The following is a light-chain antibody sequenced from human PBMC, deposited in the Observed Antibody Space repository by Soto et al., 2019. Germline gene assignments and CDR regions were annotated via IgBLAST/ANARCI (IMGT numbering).Light chain of an antibody. CDR2: YVN. J-gene: IGLJ3*02. CDR3: TSWSTSATMM. CDR1: RSDIGAYHF. V-gene: IGLV2-14*03. Sequence: QSALTQPASVSGSPGQSITISCTGTRSDIGAYHFVSWYQQHPGEVPKLILYYVNVPPSGVSNRFSGSTSGNTASLTISGLQAEDEADYCCTSWSTSATMMFGGGTKLTVL.